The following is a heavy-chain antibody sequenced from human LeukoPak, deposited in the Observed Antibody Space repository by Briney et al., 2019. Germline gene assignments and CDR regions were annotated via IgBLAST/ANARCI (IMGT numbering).Heavy chain of an antibody. Sequence: SVKVSCKASGGTFSSYAISWVRQAPGQGLEWMGRIIPIFGTANYAQKFQGRVTITTDEPTSTAYMELSSLRSEDTAVYYCASSIFGVVQTPYYYYYMDVWGKGTTVTVSS. CDR1: GGTFSSYA. D-gene: IGHD3-3*01. CDR3: ASSIFGVVQTPYYYYYMDV. CDR2: IIPIFGTA. V-gene: IGHV1-69*05. J-gene: IGHJ6*03.